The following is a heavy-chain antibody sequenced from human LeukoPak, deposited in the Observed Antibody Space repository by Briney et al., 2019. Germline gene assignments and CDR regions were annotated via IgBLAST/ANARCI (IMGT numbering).Heavy chain of an antibody. CDR2: ISGSGGST. V-gene: IGHV3-23*01. Sequence: GGSLRLSCAASGFTFSSYAMSWVRQAPGKGLEWVSAISGSGGSTYYEDSVKGRFTISRDNSKNTLYLQMNSLRAEDTAVYYCARVLRYCSGGNCYSGGLGYMDVWGKGTTVTISS. D-gene: IGHD2-15*01. CDR1: GFTFSSYA. CDR3: ARVLRYCSGGNCYSGGLGYMDV. J-gene: IGHJ6*03.